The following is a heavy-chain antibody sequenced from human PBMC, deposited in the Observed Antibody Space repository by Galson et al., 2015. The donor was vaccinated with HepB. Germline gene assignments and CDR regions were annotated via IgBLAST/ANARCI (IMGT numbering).Heavy chain of an antibody. Sequence: SLRLSCAASGLPFSPYAMSWVRQAPGKGLEWVSVISGSGRSTDYADSVKGRFTISRDNSKNTLYLHMNTLRAEDTAVYYCAKVPLIWGQGTMVSVSS. CDR3: AKVPLI. V-gene: IGHV3-23*01. CDR2: ISGSGRST. CDR1: GLPFSPYA. J-gene: IGHJ3*02.